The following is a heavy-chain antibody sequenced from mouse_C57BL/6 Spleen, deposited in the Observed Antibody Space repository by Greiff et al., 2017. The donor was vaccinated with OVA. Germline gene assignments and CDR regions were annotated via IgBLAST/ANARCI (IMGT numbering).Heavy chain of an antibody. D-gene: IGHD1-1*01. CDR1: GYAFSSYW. CDR2: IYPGDGDT. CDR3: ARNGDYYGSLYYFDY. V-gene: IGHV1-80*01. J-gene: IGHJ2*01. Sequence: QVQLQQSGAELVKPGASVKISCKASGYAFSSYWMNWVKQRPGKGLEWIGQIYPGDGDTNYNGKFKGKATLTADKSSSTAYMQLSSLTSEDSAVYFCARNGDYYGSLYYFDYWGQGTTLTVSS.